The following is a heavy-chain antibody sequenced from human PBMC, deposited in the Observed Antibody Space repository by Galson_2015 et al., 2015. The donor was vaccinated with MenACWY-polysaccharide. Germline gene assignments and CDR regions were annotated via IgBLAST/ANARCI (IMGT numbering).Heavy chain of an antibody. CDR1: GFTFSSYA. D-gene: IGHD6-13*01. V-gene: IGHV3-23*01. Sequence: SLRLSCAASGFTFSSYAMSWVRQAPGKGLEWVSTISGSGGSTYYADSVKGRFTISRDNSKNTLYLQMNSLRAEDTAVYYCAKAAEQQLVTVNWFDPWGQGTLVTVSS. CDR2: ISGSGGST. CDR3: AKAAEQQLVTVNWFDP. J-gene: IGHJ5*02.